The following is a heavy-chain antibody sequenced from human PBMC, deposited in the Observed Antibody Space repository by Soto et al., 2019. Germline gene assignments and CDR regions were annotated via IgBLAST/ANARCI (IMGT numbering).Heavy chain of an antibody. CDR1: GGTFSSYA. CDR2: IIPIFGTA. D-gene: IGHD3-3*01. Sequence: GASVKVSCKASGGTFSSYAISRVRQAPGQGLEWMGGIIPIFGTANYARKFQGRVTITADESTSTAYMELSSLRSEDTAVYYCATQVTSDFWSGYQTNEEYFQHWGQGTLVTVSS. CDR3: ATQVTSDFWSGYQTNEEYFQH. V-gene: IGHV1-69*13. J-gene: IGHJ1*01.